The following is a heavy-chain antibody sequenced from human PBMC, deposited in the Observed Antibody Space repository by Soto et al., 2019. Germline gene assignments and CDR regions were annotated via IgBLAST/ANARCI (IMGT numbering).Heavy chain of an antibody. V-gene: IGHV3-66*01. Sequence: GGSLRLSCAASGFDASVNYMTWVRQAPGKGLEWVSSINSGGSTFYADSVKGRFTISRDNSKNTLYLQMNSLRVEDTAMYYCVRENYYYGMDVWGQGTEVTVSX. CDR2: INSGGST. CDR3: VRENYYYGMDV. J-gene: IGHJ6*02. CDR1: GFDASVNY.